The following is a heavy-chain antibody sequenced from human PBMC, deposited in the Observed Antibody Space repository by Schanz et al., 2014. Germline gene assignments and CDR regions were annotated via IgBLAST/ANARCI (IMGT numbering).Heavy chain of an antibody. CDR2: ISPYTGNT. V-gene: IGHV1-18*01. D-gene: IGHD3-10*01. J-gene: IGHJ6*02. Sequence: QVQLVQSGDEVKKPGASVKVSCKTSGYTFSDYGITWVRQAPGQGLEWVGWISPYTGNTHYFDKIEGRVTMTTDTSTSTACMELRSLRSDDTAMYDCAREKRFGDMDVWGQGTTVTVSS. CDR3: AREKRFGDMDV. CDR1: GYTFSDYG.